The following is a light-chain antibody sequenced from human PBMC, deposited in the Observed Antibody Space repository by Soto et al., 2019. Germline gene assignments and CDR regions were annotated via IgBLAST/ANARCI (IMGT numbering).Light chain of an antibody. Sequence: QSALTQPASVSGSPGQSITISCTGTSTDVGDYNFVFWYQQHPGKAPKLVISEVRNRPSGVSDRFSGSKSGNRASLTISGLQAEDEADYYCSSYTSSSPAVFGTGTKVTVL. CDR3: SSYTSSSPAV. CDR2: EVR. J-gene: IGLJ1*01. CDR1: STDVGDYNF. V-gene: IGLV2-14*01.